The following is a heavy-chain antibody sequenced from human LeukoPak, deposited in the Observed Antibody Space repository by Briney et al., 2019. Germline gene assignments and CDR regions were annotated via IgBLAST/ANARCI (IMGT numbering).Heavy chain of an antibody. J-gene: IGHJ6*03. CDR1: GFTLSDYY. CDR2: ISSSGSTI. D-gene: IGHD6-13*01. CDR3: ARDGKKSSYSSSWLPPSYYMDV. Sequence: KTGGSLRLSCAASGFTLSDYYMSWIRQAPGKGLEWVSYISSSGSTIYYADSVKGRFTISRDNAKNSLYLQMNSLRAEDTAVYYCARDGKKSSYSSSWLPPSYYMDVWGKGTTVTVSS. V-gene: IGHV3-11*01.